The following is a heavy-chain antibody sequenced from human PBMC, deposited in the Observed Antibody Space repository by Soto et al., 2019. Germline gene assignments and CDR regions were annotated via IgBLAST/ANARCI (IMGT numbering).Heavy chain of an antibody. CDR1: GGTFSSYA. D-gene: IGHD3-22*01. J-gene: IGHJ6*02. CDR3: ARDSSAYYYDSSGYWRTNYYYGMDV. V-gene: IGHV1-69*13. CDR2: IIPIFGTA. Sequence: GASVKVSCKASGGTFSSYAISWVRQAPGQGLEWMGGIIPIFGTANYAQKFQGRVTITADESTSTAYMELSSLRSEDTAAYYCARDSSAYYYDSSGYWRTNYYYGMDVWGQGTTVTVSS.